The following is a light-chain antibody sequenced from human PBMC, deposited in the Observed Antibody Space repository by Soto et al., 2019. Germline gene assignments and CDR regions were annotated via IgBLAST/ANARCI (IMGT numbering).Light chain of an antibody. CDR3: QQRSNWPPWT. J-gene: IGKJ1*01. Sequence: EIVLTQSPATLSLSPGERATLSCRASQSVSSYLAWYQQKPGQAPRLLIYDASNMATGIPARFSGSGSGIDFTLTISSLEPEDLAVYYCQQRSNWPPWTFGHGTKVEIK. V-gene: IGKV3-11*01. CDR1: QSVSSY. CDR2: DAS.